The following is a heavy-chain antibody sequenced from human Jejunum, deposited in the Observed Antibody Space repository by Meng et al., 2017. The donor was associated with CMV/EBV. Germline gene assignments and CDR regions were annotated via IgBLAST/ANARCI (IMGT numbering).Heavy chain of an antibody. CDR1: EFTFSDYY. CDR2: ISGNTKVT. J-gene: IGHJ5*02. CDR3: ARAGLGHNSFDP. V-gene: IGHV3-11*05. D-gene: IGHD2-15*01. Sequence: QMQLGGSGGGLVKPGGSLTISCAASEFTFSDYYMSWIRQAQGKGLEWISYISGNTKVTNYADSVKGRFTISRDNAKNSLYLQMSSLRGEDTAVYYCARAGLGHNSFDPWGQGTLVTVSS.